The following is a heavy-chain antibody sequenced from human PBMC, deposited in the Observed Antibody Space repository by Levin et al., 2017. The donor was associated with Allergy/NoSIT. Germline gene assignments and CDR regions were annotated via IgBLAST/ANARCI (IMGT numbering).Heavy chain of an antibody. Sequence: SQTLSLTCTVSGGSISSGDYYWSWIRQPPGKGLEWIGYIYYTGSPYYNPSLQSRVTISIDTSKNQFSLKLTSVTAADTAVYYCARDGKGADYWGQGTLVTVSS. CDR1: GGSISSGDYY. CDR2: IYYTGSP. V-gene: IGHV4-30-4*01. J-gene: IGHJ4*02. D-gene: IGHD4-23*01. CDR3: ARDGKGADY.